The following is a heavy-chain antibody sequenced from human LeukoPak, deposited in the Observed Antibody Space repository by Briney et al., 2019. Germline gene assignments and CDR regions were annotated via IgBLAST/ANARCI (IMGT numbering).Heavy chain of an antibody. CDR1: GGTFSSYA. J-gene: IGHJ4*02. Sequence: GASVKVSCKASGGTFSSYAISWVRQAPGQGLEWMGIINPSGGSTSYAQKFQGRVTMTRDTSTSTVYMELSSLRSEDTAVYCCAREEVTSSWAGDPSFDYWGQGTLVTVSS. CDR3: AREEVTSSWAGDPSFDY. D-gene: IGHD6-13*01. V-gene: IGHV1-46*01. CDR2: INPSGGST.